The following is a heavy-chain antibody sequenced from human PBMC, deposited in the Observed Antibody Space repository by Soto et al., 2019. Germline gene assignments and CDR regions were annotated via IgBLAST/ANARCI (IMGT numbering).Heavy chain of an antibody. CDR3: ARGPGGYCSSTSCYRWFDP. CDR1: GGSFSGYY. D-gene: IGHD2-2*01. J-gene: IGHJ5*02. CDR2: INHSGST. V-gene: IGHV4-34*01. Sequence: PSETLSLTCAVYGGSFSGYYWSWIRQPPGKGLEWIGEINHSGSTNYNPSLKSRVTISVDTSKNQFSLKLSSVTAADTAVYYCARGPGGYCSSTSCYRWFDPWGQGPMMTF.